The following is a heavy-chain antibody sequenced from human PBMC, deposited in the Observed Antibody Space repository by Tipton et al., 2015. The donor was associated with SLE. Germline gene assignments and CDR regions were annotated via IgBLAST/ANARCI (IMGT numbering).Heavy chain of an antibody. CDR3: FQVLFGY. J-gene: IGHJ4*02. Sequence: SLRLSCTTSGFNFAAYAMSWVRQALGKGLEWVGFIRSRTSGGTTEYAASVRGRFIISRDDSKNTLYLQMNSLKTEDTAVYYCFQVLFGYWGQGTLVTVSS. D-gene: IGHD4/OR15-4a*01. CDR2: IRSRTSGGTT. CDR1: GFNFAAYA. V-gene: IGHV3-49*04.